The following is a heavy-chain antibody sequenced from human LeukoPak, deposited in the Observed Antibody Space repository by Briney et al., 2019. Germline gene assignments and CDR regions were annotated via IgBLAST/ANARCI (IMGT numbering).Heavy chain of an antibody. CDR3: ARVPAGYSSSWSSGPYYYYGMDV. D-gene: IGHD6-13*01. V-gene: IGHV4-61*01. Sequence: SETLSLTCTVSGGSISSSSYYWSWIRQPPGKGLEWIGYIYYSGSTNYNPSLKSRVTISVDTSKNQFSLKLSSVTAADTAVYYCARVPAGYSSSWSSGPYYYYGMDVWGQGTTVTVSS. CDR2: IYYSGST. J-gene: IGHJ6*02. CDR1: GGSISSSSYY.